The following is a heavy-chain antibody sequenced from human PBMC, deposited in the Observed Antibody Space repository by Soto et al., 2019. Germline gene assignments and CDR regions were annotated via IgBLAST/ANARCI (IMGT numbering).Heavy chain of an antibody. CDR1: GFTFSSSA. J-gene: IGHJ6*02. CDR3: ARGNSSGWWAYYYYYYGMDV. CDR2: IDVGSASA. D-gene: IGHD6-19*01. V-gene: IGHV1-58*01. Sequence: SVKVSCKTSGFTFSSSAVHWVRQARGHRLQWIGWIDVGSASANYAQMLQERVIISRDMSTSTAYMELSSLRPEDTAVYYCARGNSSGWWAYYYYYYGMDVWGQGTTVTVSS.